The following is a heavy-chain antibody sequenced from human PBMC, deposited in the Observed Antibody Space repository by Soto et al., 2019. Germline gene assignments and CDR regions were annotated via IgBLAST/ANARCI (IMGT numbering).Heavy chain of an antibody. CDR1: GGTFSSYA. CDR2: IIPIFGTA. Sequence: QVQLVQSGAEVQKPGSSVKVSCKASGGTFSSYAISWVRQAPGQGLEWMGGIIPIFGTANYAQKFQGRVTITADESTSTAYMELSSLRSEDTAVYYCASAFIQEGITGTTGGFDYWGQGTLVTVSS. D-gene: IGHD1-7*01. V-gene: IGHV1-69*01. CDR3: ASAFIQEGITGTTGGFDY. J-gene: IGHJ4*02.